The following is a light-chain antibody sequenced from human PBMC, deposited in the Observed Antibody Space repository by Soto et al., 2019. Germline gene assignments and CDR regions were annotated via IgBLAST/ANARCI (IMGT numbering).Light chain of an antibody. CDR1: SSDINTSRY. CDR2: EVS. V-gene: IGLV2-14*01. CDR3: SSDVSGYSLGV. J-gene: IGLJ3*02. Sequence: QSVPTQPASVSGSPGQSITISCIGASSDINTSRYVSWYQQHPGKAPKLLIYEVSIRPSGVSSRFSGSKSANTASLTISGLQPEDEADYFCSSDVSGYSLGVFGGGTKLTVL.